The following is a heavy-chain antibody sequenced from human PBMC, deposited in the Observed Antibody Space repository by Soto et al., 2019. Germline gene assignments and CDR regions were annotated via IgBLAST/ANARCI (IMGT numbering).Heavy chain of an antibody. CDR2: INWNGGST. CDR1: GFTFDDYG. V-gene: IGHV3-20*04. J-gene: IGHJ3*02. Sequence: EVQLVESGGGVVRPGGSLRLSCAASGFTFDDYGMSWVRQAPGKGLEWVSGINWNGGSTGYADSVKGRFTISRDNAKNSLYLQMNSLRAEDTAWYYCAYPTRYYGDYASNAFDIWCQGTMVTGSS. D-gene: IGHD4-17*01. CDR3: AYPTRYYGDYASNAFDI.